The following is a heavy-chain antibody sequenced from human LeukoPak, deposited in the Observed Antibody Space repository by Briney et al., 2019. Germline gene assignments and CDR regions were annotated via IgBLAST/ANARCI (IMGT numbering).Heavy chain of an antibody. Sequence: ASVKVSCKASGYTFTGYYMHWVRQAPGQGLEWMGWINPNSGGTNYAQKFQGRVTMTRDTSISTAYMELSSLRSEDTAVYYCAREDDSSGYYPGGAFDIWGQGTMVTVSS. J-gene: IGHJ3*02. CDR2: INPNSGGT. CDR1: GYTFTGYY. V-gene: IGHV1-2*02. D-gene: IGHD3-22*01. CDR3: AREDDSSGYYPGGAFDI.